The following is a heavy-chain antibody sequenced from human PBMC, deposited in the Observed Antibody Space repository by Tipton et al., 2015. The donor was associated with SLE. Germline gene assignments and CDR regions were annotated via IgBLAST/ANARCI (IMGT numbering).Heavy chain of an antibody. CDR3: ARDLGKEPTPGTFDI. V-gene: IGHV3-23*01. CDR1: GFTFSSYA. D-gene: IGHD3-10*01. Sequence: SLRLSCAASGFTFSSYAMSWVRQAPGKGLEWVSAISGSGGSTYYADSVKGRFTISRDNSKNTLYLQMNSLRAEDTAVYYCARDLGKEPTPGTFDIWGQGTMVTVSS. CDR2: ISGSGGST. J-gene: IGHJ3*02.